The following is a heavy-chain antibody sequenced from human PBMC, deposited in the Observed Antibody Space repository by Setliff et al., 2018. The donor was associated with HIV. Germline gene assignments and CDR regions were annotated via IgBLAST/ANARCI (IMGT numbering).Heavy chain of an antibody. D-gene: IGHD3-22*01. CDR3: ARDFSTYYSIDS. Sequence: PGGSLRLSCAASGFTFSSYEMTWVRQAPGKGLECISYISRDSDRIHYADSVKGRFTVSRDNAKNSLFLQMHSLRAEDTAVYYCARDFSTYYSIDSWGQGTLVTVSS. V-gene: IGHV3-48*03. CDR2: ISRDSDRI. J-gene: IGHJ4*02. CDR1: GFTFSSYE.